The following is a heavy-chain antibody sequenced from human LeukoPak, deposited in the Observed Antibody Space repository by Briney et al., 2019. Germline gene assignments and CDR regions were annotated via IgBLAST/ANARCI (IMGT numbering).Heavy chain of an antibody. CDR2: IYSGGST. D-gene: IGHD2-2*01. Sequence: GGSLRLSCAASGFSVSSNYMSWVRQAPGKGLEWVSVIYSGGSTYYADSVKGRFTISRDNSKNTLYLQMNSLRAEDTAVYYCAKAPSSTGGAFDIWGQGTMVTVSS. CDR1: GFSVSSNY. J-gene: IGHJ3*02. CDR3: AKAPSSTGGAFDI. V-gene: IGHV3-53*01.